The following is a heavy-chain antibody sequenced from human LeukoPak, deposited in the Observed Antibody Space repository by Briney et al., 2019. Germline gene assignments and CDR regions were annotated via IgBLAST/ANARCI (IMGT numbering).Heavy chain of an antibody. D-gene: IGHD6-6*01. CDR1: GYTFTSYG. V-gene: IGHV1-18*01. J-gene: IGHJ6*03. CDR3: ATHSTRIAVRPSDYYYYMDV. CDR2: ISGYNGNT. Sequence: ASVKVSCKASGYTFTSYGISWVRQAPGQGLEWMGWISGYNGNTNYAQKLQGRVTMTTDTSTSTAYMELRSLRSDDTAVYYCATHSTRIAVRPSDYYYYMDVWGKGTTVTVSS.